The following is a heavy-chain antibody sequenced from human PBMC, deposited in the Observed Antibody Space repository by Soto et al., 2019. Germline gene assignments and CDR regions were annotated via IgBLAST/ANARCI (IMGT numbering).Heavy chain of an antibody. CDR2: ISGSGGST. CDR1: GFTFSSYA. Sequence: EVQLLESGGGLVQPGGSLRLSCAASGFTFSSYAMSWVRQAPGKGLEWVSAISGSGGSTYYADSVKGRFTISRDNSKNTLYLQMNSLRAEDTAVYYCAKELYCSSTSCYGPFDYWGQGTLVTVSS. D-gene: IGHD2-2*01. V-gene: IGHV3-23*01. CDR3: AKELYCSSTSCYGPFDY. J-gene: IGHJ4*02.